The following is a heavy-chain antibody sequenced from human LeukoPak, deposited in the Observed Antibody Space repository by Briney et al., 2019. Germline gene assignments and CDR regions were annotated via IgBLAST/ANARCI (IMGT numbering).Heavy chain of an antibody. CDR1: GGTFSSYA. V-gene: IGHV1-69*06. D-gene: IGHD3-3*01. CDR3: ARGLAHDFWSGPDHHAFDI. J-gene: IGHJ3*02. Sequence: ASVKVSCKASGGTFSSYAISWERQAPGQGLEWMGGIIPIFGTANYAQKFQARVTITADKSTSTAYMELSSLRSEDTAVYYCARGLAHDFWSGPDHHAFDIWGQGTMVTVSS. CDR2: IIPIFGTA.